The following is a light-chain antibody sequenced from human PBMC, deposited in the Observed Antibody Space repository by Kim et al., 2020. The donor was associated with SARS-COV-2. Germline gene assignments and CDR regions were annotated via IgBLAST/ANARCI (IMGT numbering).Light chain of an antibody. V-gene: IGKV3-15*01. J-gene: IGKJ1*01. Sequence: PGERATLSCRASQSVSSKLAWYQQKPGQAPRLLIYGASTRATGIPARFSGTGSGTEFTLTISSLQSEDIAVYYCQQYDDRPRTFGQGTKVDIK. CDR1: QSVSSK. CDR2: GAS. CDR3: QQYDDRPRT.